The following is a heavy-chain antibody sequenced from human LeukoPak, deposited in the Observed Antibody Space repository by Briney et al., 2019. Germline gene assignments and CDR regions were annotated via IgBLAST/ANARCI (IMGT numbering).Heavy chain of an antibody. Sequence: GGSLRLSCAASGFTFSGSAIYWGRQASGKGLEWGGHIRSTANTYATAYAASVQGRFTISRDDSKKTVYLQMNSLKTEDTAVYYCTRHNLEGAFDYWGQGTLVTVSS. CDR3: TRHNLEGAFDY. D-gene: IGHD1-26*01. CDR2: IRSTANTYAT. CDR1: GFTFSGSA. V-gene: IGHV3-73*01. J-gene: IGHJ4*02.